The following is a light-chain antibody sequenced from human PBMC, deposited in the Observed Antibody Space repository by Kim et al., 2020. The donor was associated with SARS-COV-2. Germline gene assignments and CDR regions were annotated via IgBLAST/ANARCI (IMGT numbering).Light chain of an antibody. CDR1: QNVNIW. Sequence: DIQMTQSPSTLSASVGDRVTITCRASQNVNIWLAWYQQKPRKAPKLLIYMASTLDIGVPSRFSGSGSGTEFTLTISSLQPDDIASYSCQQYDHYTSFGQGTKVDIK. J-gene: IGKJ1*01. CDR3: QQYDHYTS. V-gene: IGKV1-5*03. CDR2: MAS.